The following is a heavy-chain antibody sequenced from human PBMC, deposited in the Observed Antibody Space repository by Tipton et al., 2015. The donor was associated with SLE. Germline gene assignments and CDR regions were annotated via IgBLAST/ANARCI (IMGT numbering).Heavy chain of an antibody. V-gene: IGHV3-11*01. J-gene: IGHJ6*03. CDR2: ISSSGTII. CDR3: ARHPFYYYYMDV. Sequence: SLRLSCAASGFTFSNYYMSWIRQAPGKGLEWVSYISSSGTIIYYADSVKGRFTVSRDSDSLYLQMNSLGVEDTAVYYCARHPFYYYYMDVWGRVTSVTVSS. CDR1: GFTFSNYY.